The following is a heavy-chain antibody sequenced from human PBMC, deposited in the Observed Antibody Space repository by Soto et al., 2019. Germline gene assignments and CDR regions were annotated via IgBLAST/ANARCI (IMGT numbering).Heavy chain of an antibody. V-gene: IGHV1-46*01. J-gene: IGHJ4*02. CDR2: INPSGGST. Sequence: GASVKVSCKASGYTFTSYYMHWVRQAPGQGLEWMGIINPSGGSTSYAQKFQGRVTMTRDTSTSTVYMELSSLRSEDTAVYYCAREVRYYYDSSGYYGFDYWGQGTLVTVSS. D-gene: IGHD3-22*01. CDR3: AREVRYYYDSSGYYGFDY. CDR1: GYTFTSYY.